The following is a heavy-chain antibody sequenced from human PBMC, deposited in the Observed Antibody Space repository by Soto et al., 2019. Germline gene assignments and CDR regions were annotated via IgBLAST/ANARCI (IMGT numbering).Heavy chain of an antibody. V-gene: IGHV1-2*04. CDR3: ARDLTGFRDYYYYAMDV. D-gene: IGHD3-10*01. CDR2: IHPNSGVT. Sequence: GASVKVSCKASGYTFTNYYIPWVRQAPGQGLEWMGWIHPNSGVTNYAQKFQGWVTMTRDTSVSTAYMELSRLKSDDTAVYYCARDLTGFRDYYYYAMDVWGQGTTVTVSS. J-gene: IGHJ6*02. CDR1: GYTFTNYY.